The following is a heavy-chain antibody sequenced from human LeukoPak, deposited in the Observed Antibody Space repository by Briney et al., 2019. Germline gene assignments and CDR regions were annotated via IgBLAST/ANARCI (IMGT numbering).Heavy chain of an antibody. CDR3: AREEYGRYYLDY. CDR1: GFIFRNHA. V-gene: IGHV3-30-3*01. D-gene: IGHD1-26*01. J-gene: IGHJ4*02. Sequence: PGGSLRLSCAASGFIFRNHAMHWVRQAPGKGLEWVAVISYDATKTYYADSVKGRFTISRDNSKNRLSLQMNSLRVEDTAAYYCAREEYGRYYLDYWGQGTLVTVSS. CDR2: ISYDATKT.